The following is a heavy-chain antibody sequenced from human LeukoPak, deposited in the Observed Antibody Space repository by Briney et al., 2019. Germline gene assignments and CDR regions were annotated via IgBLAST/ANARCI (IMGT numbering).Heavy chain of an antibody. V-gene: IGHV4-34*01. CDR2: INHSGST. CDR3: ARGPYISSWYGINYYYYYYMDV. D-gene: IGHD6-13*01. J-gene: IGHJ6*03. CDR1: GGSFSGYY. Sequence: SETLSLTCAVYGGSFSGYYWSWIRQPPGKGLEWIGEINHSGSTNYNPSLKSRVTISVDTSKDQFSLKLSSVTAADSAVYYCARGPYISSWYGINYYYYYYMDVWGKGTTVTVSS.